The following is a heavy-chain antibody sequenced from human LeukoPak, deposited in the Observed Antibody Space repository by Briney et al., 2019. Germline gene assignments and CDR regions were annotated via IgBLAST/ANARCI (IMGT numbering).Heavy chain of an antibody. D-gene: IGHD2-21*01. V-gene: IGHV3-23*01. CDR1: GFPLRSYA. J-gene: IGHJ6*02. Sequence: GGSLRLSCEASGFPLRSYAMTWVRQAPGKGLEWVSSIGSDGKTHYSESVKGRFVISRDNFGGIVFLQLNSLRVEDTALYYCARELLYNVAWDVWGQGTTVTVSS. CDR3: ARELLYNVAWDV. CDR2: IGSDGKT.